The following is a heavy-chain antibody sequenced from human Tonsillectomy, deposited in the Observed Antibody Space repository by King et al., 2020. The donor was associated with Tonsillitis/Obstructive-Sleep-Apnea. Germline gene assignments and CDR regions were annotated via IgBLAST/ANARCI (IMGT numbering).Heavy chain of an antibody. Sequence: QLQESGPGLVRPSETLSLTCIVSGGSISNSGYDWGWIRQSPGKGLEWIGKIYYRGNTNYNPSLQSRGSISVDTSKNQFSLKFNSVTAADTAVYYCARVIPRGRFEGSRLDPWGQGTLVTVSS. D-gene: IGHD1-26*01. J-gene: IGHJ5*02. CDR3: ARVIPRGRFEGSRLDP. CDR1: GGSISNSGYD. CDR2: IYYRGNT. V-gene: IGHV4-39*07.